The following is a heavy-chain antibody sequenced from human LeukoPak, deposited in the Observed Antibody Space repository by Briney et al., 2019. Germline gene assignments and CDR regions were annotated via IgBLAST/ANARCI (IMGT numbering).Heavy chain of an antibody. V-gene: IGHV3-21*01. CDR3: ARARQQLVRGVYGMDV. J-gene: IGHJ6*02. D-gene: IGHD6-13*01. CDR2: ISSSSYI. Sequence: GGPLRLSCAASGFTFSSYSMNWVRQAPGKGLEWVSSISSSSYIYYADSVKGRFTISRDNAKNSLYLQMNSLRAEDTAVYYCARARQQLVRGVYGMDVWGQGTTVTVSS. CDR1: GFTFSSYS.